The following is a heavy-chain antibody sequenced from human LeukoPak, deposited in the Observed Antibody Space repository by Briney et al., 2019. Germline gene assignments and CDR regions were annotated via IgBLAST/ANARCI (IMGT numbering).Heavy chain of an antibody. D-gene: IGHD3-22*01. V-gene: IGHV4-34*01. J-gene: IGHJ4*02. CDR2: IKHSGST. CDR3: ARATSSGYFGY. Sequence: PSETLSLTCAVYGGSFSGYYWSWIRQPPGKGLEWIGEIKHSGSTNYNPSLKSRVTMSVDTSKNQFSLKLSSVTAADTAVYYCARATSSGYFGYWGQGTLVTVSS. CDR1: GGSFSGYY.